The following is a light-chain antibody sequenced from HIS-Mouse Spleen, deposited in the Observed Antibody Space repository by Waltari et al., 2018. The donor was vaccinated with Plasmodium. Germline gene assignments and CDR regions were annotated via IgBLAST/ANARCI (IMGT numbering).Light chain of an antibody. CDR1: SSNIGSNY. V-gene: IGLV1-47*01. CDR3: AAWDDSLSGPV. Sequence: QSVLTQPPSASGTPGPRVTISRSGSSSNIGSNYVYWYQQLPGTAPKLLIYRNNRRPSGVPDRFSGSKSGTSAALAISGLRSEDEADYYCAAWDDSLSGPVFGGGTKLTVL. J-gene: IGLJ3*02. CDR2: RNN.